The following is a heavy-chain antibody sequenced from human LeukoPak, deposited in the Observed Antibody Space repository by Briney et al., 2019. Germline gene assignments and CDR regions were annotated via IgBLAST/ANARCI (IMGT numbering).Heavy chain of an antibody. CDR2: ISAHNGNT. Sequence: ASVKVSCKASGYAFTRYGISWVRQAPGQGPEWMGWISAHNGNTKYAQKSQGRVTLTTDTSTSTAYMELRSLRSDDTAVYYCASHYYDSSGYYYAFDIWGQGTMVTVSS. CDR1: GYAFTRYG. CDR3: ASHYYDSSGYYYAFDI. J-gene: IGHJ3*02. D-gene: IGHD3-22*01. V-gene: IGHV1-18*01.